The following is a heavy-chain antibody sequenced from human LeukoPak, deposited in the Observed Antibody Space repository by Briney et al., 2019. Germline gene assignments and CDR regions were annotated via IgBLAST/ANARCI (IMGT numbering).Heavy chain of an antibody. V-gene: IGHV3-13*01. D-gene: IGHD3-22*01. CDR2: IGTAGDT. CDR1: GFTFSSYD. Sequence: GGSLRLSCAASGFTFSSYDMHWVRQATGKGLEWVSAIGTAGDTYYPGSVKGRFTISRENAKNSLYLQMNSLRAGDTAVYYCARSSGRPAAPDYYDSSGYYYGMDVWGQGTTVTVSS. J-gene: IGHJ6*02. CDR3: ARSSGRPAAPDYYDSSGYYYGMDV.